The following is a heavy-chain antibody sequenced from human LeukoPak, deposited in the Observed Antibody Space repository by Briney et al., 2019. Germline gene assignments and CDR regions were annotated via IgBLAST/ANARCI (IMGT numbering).Heavy chain of an antibody. CDR2: INPNSGGT. D-gene: IGHD5-18*01. J-gene: IGHJ4*02. Sequence: ASVKVSCKASGYAFTGYYIHWVRQAPGQGLGWMGWINPNSGGTNFAQKFQGRVTMTRDTSLSTAYTDLSRLRSDDTAVYYCARAEDTAMVTGLYWGQGTLVTVSS. CDR3: ARAEDTAMVTGLY. CDR1: GYAFTGYY. V-gene: IGHV1-2*02.